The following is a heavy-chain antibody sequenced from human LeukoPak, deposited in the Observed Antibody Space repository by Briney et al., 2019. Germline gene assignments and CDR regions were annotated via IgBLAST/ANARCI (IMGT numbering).Heavy chain of an antibody. Sequence: GGSLRLSCAASGFTFSSYGMHWVRQAPGKGLEWVSFTCCNRSNKYYADSVKGRFTIPRDNAKNTLYLQMNSLRAEDTAVYYCARGPRGYSYGDFDYWGQGTLVTVSS. CDR3: ARGPRGYSYGDFDY. D-gene: IGHD5-18*01. V-gene: IGHV3-30-3*01. CDR1: GFTFSSYG. J-gene: IGHJ4*02. CDR2: TCCNRSNK.